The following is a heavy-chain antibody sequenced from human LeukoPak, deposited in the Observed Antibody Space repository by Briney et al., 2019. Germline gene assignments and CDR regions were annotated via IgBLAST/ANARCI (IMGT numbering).Heavy chain of an antibody. V-gene: IGHV3-33*01. CDR1: GFTFSSYG. CDR2: IWYDGSNK. CDR3: ARDRAMYYYESNGY. D-gene: IGHD3-22*01. J-gene: IGHJ4*02. Sequence: HPGGSLRLSCAASGFTFSSYGMPWVRQAPGKGLEWVAVIWYDGSNKYYADSVKGRFTISRDNSKNTLYLQMNRLRAEDTAVYYCARDRAMYYYESNGYWGQGTLVTVSS.